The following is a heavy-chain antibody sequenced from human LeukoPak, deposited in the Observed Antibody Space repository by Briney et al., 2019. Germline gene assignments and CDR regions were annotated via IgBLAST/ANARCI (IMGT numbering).Heavy chain of an antibody. CDR1: GGTFSSYA. D-gene: IGHD3-16*02. Sequence: SVKVSCKASGGTFSSYAISWVRQAPGQGLEWMGGIIPIFGTANYAQKFQGRVTITADESTSTAYMELSSLRSEDTAVYYCARQGDLSEWPDYWRQGTLVTVSS. J-gene: IGHJ4*02. CDR3: ARQGDLSEWPDY. CDR2: IIPIFGTA. V-gene: IGHV1-69*13.